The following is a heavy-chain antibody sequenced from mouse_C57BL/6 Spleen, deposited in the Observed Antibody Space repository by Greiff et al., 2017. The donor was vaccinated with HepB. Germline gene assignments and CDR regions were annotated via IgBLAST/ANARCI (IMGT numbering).Heavy chain of an antibody. V-gene: IGHV14-1*01. CDR2: IDPEDGDT. CDR1: GFNIKDYY. Sequence: EVQLQQSGAELVRPGASVKLSCTASGFNIKDYYMHWVKQRPEQGLEWIGRIDPEDGDTEYAPKFQGKATMTADTPSNTAYLQLSSRTSEDTAVYYCTTGHAQATDYWGQGTTLTVSS. J-gene: IGHJ2*01. D-gene: IGHD3-2*02. CDR3: TTGHAQATDY.